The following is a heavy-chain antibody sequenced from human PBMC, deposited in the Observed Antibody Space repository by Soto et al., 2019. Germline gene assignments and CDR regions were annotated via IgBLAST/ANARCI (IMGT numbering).Heavy chain of an antibody. CDR3: IGSFPF. Sequence: HPGGSLRLSCAASGFTFSSYAMKWVRQAPGKGLEWVGFIRSQPYGGTTQYAASVRGRFTISRDDSKGIAYLQMNSLKSEDSGVYYCIGSFPFWGQGTLVTVSS. D-gene: IGHD3-10*01. CDR2: IRSQPYGGTT. J-gene: IGHJ1*01. V-gene: IGHV3-49*04. CDR1: GFTFSSYA.